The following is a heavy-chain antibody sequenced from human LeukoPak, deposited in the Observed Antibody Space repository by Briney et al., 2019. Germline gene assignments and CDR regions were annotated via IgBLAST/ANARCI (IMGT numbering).Heavy chain of an antibody. Sequence: PGGSLRLSCAASGFTFDDYAMHWVRHAPGKGLEWVSGISWNSGSIGYADSVKGRFTISRDNAKNSLYLQMNSLRAEDTALYYCALLYGSGSYGLDYWGQGTLVTVSS. CDR1: GFTFDDYA. CDR3: ALLYGSGSYGLDY. D-gene: IGHD3-10*01. CDR2: ISWNSGSI. V-gene: IGHV3-9*01. J-gene: IGHJ4*02.